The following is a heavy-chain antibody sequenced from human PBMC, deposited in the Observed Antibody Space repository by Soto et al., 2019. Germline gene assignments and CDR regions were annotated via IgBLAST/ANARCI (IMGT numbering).Heavy chain of an antibody. J-gene: IGHJ3*02. CDR3: AARDAFDI. V-gene: IGHV1-58*02. Sequence: ASVKVSCKASGYTFTSYDINWVRQARGQRLEWIGWIVVGSGNTNYAQKFQERVTITRDMSTSTAYMELSSLRSEDTAVYYCAARDAFDIWGQGTMVTVSS. CDR1: GYTFTSYD. CDR2: IVVGSGNT.